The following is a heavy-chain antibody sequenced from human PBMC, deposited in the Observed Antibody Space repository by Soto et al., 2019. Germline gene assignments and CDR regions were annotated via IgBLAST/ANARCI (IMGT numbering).Heavy chain of an antibody. CDR3: ARTAAKVTTPFVH. Sequence: ETLSPTSPVSTGSMSSYYWGYIRQPDGKGFEGIVRIYMSGITDYKPSLKSRVTMSVETTKNEYSLKLSFVSAAETALYYCARTAAKVTTPFVHWGQGTLVTVSS. J-gene: IGHJ4*02. CDR1: TGSMSSYY. CDR2: IYMSGIT. D-gene: IGHD1-1*01. V-gene: IGHV4-4*07.